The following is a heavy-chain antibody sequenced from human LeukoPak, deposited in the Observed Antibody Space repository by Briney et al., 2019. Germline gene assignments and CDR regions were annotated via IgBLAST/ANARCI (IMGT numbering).Heavy chain of an antibody. CDR3: ARGRSGYYFDY. J-gene: IGHJ4*02. CDR2: VYYAGRT. CDR1: GGSISSSSYY. Sequence: SETLSLTCTVSGGSISSSSYYWGWIRQPPGKGLESIGNVYYAGRTYYNPSLKSRVTISVDTSKNQFSLKLSSVTAADTAVYYCARGRSGYYFDYWGQGTLVTVSS. V-gene: IGHV4-39*07.